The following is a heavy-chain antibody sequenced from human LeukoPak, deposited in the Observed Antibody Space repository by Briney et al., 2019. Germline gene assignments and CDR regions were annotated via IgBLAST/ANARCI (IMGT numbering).Heavy chain of an antibody. Sequence: SVKVSCKASGGTFSSYAISWVRQAPGQGLEWMGGIIPIFGTANYAQKFQGRVTITADESTSTAYMELSSLRSEDTAVYYCASPNDYYDNSIYYGTDYWGQGTLVTVSS. D-gene: IGHD3-22*01. J-gene: IGHJ4*02. V-gene: IGHV1-69*13. CDR2: IIPIFGTA. CDR1: GGTFSSYA. CDR3: ASPNDYYDNSIYYGTDY.